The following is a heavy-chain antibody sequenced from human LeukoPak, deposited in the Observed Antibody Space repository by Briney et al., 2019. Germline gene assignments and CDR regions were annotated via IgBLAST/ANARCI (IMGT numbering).Heavy chain of an antibody. CDR2: IYYSGST. CDR3: ARCIRGAFDI. D-gene: IGHD5/OR15-5a*01. Sequence: PGGPLRLSCVASGFTFTDYFMSWIRQPPGKGLEWIGYIYYSGSTNYNPSLKSRVTISVDTSKNQFSLKLSSVTAADTAVYYCARCIRGAFDIWGQGTMVTVSS. CDR1: GFTFTDYF. V-gene: IGHV4-59*01. J-gene: IGHJ3*02.